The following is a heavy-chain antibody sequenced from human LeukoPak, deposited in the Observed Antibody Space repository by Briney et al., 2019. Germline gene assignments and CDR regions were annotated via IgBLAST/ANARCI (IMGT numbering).Heavy chain of an antibody. D-gene: IGHD3-22*01. J-gene: IGHJ4*02. CDR3: AKTHYYDSSGVPGDY. V-gene: IGHV3-30*18. CDR1: GFTFSSYA. CDR2: ISHDGSNS. Sequence: GGSLRLSCAASGFTFSSYAMGWVRQAPGKGLEWVAVISHDGSNSYYADSVKGRFTISRDNSKNTLYLQMNSLRAEDTAVYYCAKTHYYDSSGVPGDYWGQGTLVTVSS.